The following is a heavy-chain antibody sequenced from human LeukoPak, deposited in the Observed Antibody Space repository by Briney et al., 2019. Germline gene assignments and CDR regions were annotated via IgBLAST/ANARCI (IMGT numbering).Heavy chain of an antibody. V-gene: IGHV3-74*01. CDR1: GFTFSSRW. CDR2: INTDGSTT. CDR3: ARDISRTMDV. Sequence: GGSLRLSCVASGFTFSSRWMHWVRQAPGKGLVWVLIINTDGSTTRYADFVEGRFTISRDNARNTLYLEMNSLRVEDTAVYFCARDISRTMDVWGQGTTVTV. D-gene: IGHD2/OR15-2a*01. J-gene: IGHJ6*02.